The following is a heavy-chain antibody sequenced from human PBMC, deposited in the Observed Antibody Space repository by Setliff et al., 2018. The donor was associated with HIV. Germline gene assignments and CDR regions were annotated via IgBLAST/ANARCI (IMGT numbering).Heavy chain of an antibody. CDR1: GDSISSHY. Sequence: ETLSLTCTVSGDSISSHYWNWIRQPPGRALEWIGYIYYSGSTNYNPSFKSRVTISVDRSKSQFSLKLSSVTAADTAIYYCTRGPEGVAGGDYWGQGILVTVSS. J-gene: IGHJ4*02. D-gene: IGHD3-3*01. V-gene: IGHV4-59*11. CDR3: TRGPEGVAGGDY. CDR2: IYYSGST.